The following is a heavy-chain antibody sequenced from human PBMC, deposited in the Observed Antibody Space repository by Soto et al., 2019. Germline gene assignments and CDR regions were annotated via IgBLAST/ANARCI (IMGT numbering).Heavy chain of an antibody. J-gene: IGHJ5*02. D-gene: IGHD6-13*01. Sequence: SETLSLTCTVSGGSISSSSYYWGWIRQPPGKGLEWIGSIYYSGSTYYNPSLKSRVTISVDTSKNQFSLKLSSVTAADTAVYYCARVYSSSWLNWFEPSGQGTLVTGSS. CDR2: IYYSGST. V-gene: IGHV4-39*01. CDR3: ARVYSSSWLNWFEP. CDR1: GGSISSSSYY.